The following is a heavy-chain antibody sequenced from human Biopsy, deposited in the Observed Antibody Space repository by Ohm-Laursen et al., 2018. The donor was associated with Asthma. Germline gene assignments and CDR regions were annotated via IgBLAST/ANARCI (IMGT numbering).Heavy chain of an antibody. CDR3: ARRGGVRRYFDH. V-gene: IGHV4-30-4*01. CDR2: IYYIGST. J-gene: IGHJ4*02. D-gene: IGHD3-16*01. CDR1: GGSISSGAYY. Sequence: SQTLSLTCTVSGGSISSGAYYWSWVRQPPGKGLEWIGYIYYIGSTYYNPSLKSRVAISLDTSKNQFSLKLSSVTAADTAVYFCARRGGVRRYFDHWGQGTLVTVSS.